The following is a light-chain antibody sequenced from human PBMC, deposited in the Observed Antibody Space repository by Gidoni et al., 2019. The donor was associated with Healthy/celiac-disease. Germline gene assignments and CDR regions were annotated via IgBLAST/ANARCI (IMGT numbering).Light chain of an antibody. CDR1: QGISNH. CDR3: QKYNSVPRT. CDR2: AAS. V-gene: IGKV1-27*01. J-gene: IGKJ1*01. Sequence: DIQMTQSPYSLSASVGDRVTITCRASQGISNHLAWYQQKPVQVPKLLIYAASHLQSGVPSRFSGSGSGTDFTLTISSLQPEDVATYYCQKYNSVPRTFGQGTKVEIK.